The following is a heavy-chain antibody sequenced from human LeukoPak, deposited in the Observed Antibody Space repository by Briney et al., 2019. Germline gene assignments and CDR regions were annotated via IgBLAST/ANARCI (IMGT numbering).Heavy chain of an antibody. CDR1: GFTFSSYA. V-gene: IGHV3-23*01. Sequence: GGSLRLSCAASGFTFSSYAMSWVRQAPGKGLEWVSAISGSGGSTYYADSVKGRFTISRDNSKNTLYLQMNSLRAEDTAVYYCAKTMTAIPVGHYFDYWGQGTLVTVSS. CDR3: AKTMTAIPVGHYFDY. J-gene: IGHJ4*02. CDR2: ISGSGGST. D-gene: IGHD2-21*02.